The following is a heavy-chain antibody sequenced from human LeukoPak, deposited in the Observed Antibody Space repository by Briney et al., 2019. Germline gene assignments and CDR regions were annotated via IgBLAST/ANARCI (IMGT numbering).Heavy chain of an antibody. V-gene: IGHV3-7*01. CDR2: IKEDGSEA. J-gene: IGHJ4*02. CDR3: ARDYTGGWNDY. D-gene: IGHD7-27*01. CDR1: GFTFSNAW. Sequence: PGGSLRLSCAASGFTFSNAWMSWVRQATGKGLECVAKIKEDGSEAHYVDSVKGRFTISRDNAKESLYLQMNTLRAEDTAVYYCARDYTGGWNDYWGQGIRVTVSS.